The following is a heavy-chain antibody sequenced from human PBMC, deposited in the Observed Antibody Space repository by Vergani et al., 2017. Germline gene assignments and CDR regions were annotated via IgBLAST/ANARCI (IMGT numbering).Heavy chain of an antibody. V-gene: IGHV4-59*01. J-gene: IGHJ4*02. Sequence: QVQLQESGPGLVKPSETLSLTCTVSGGSISSYYWSWIRQPPGKGLEWIGYIYYSGSTNYNPSLKSRVTISVDTSKNQFSLKLSSVTAADTAVYYCAREGPTTLWGQGTLVTVSS. CDR3: AREGPTTL. CDR2: IYYSGST. D-gene: IGHD1-26*01. CDR1: GGSISSYY.